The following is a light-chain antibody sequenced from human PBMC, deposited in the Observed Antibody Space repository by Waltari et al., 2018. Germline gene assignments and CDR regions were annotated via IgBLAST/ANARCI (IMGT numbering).Light chain of an antibody. V-gene: IGLV2-23*02. J-gene: IGLJ2*01. CDR3: CSYAGSSTPVV. CDR1: SSDVGGYTY. CDR2: DVS. Sequence: QSALTQPASVSGSPGQSITISCTGTSSDVGGYTYVSWYQQHPGKAPKLMIYDVSKRPSGVSNRFSGSKFGNTASLTISGLQAEDEADYYCCSYAGSSTPVVFGGGTKLTVL.